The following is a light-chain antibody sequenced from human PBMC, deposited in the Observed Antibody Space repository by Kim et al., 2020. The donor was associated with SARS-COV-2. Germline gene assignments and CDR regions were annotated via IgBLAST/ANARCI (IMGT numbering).Light chain of an antibody. CDR2: GNS. V-gene: IGLV1-40*01. CDR3: QSYDSILGYV. Sequence: GLWVTLACTGSSSNIGPGYDVHWYQQLPGTAPKPLIYGNSNRPSGVPDRFSGSKSGTSASLAITGLQAEDEADYFCQSYDSILGYVFGTGTKVTVL. CDR1: SSNIGPGYD. J-gene: IGLJ1*01.